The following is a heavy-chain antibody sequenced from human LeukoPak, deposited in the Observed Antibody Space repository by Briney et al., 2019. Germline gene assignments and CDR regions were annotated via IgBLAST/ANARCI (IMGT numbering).Heavy chain of an antibody. CDR1: GFTFSSYL. D-gene: IGHD1-1*01. V-gene: IGHV3-7*01. CDR3: AREDMMTGTTY. J-gene: IGHJ4*02. CDR2: IKQDGSEK. Sequence: GGSLRLSCAASGFTFSSYLMSWVSQAPGQGLEWVANIKQDGSEKYYVDSVKGRFTISRDNAKNSLYLQMNSLRAEDTAVYYCAREDMMTGTTYWGQGTLVTVSS.